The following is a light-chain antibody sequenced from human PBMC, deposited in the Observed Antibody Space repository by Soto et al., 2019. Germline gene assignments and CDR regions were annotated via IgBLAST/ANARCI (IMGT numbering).Light chain of an antibody. Sequence: EIVMTQSPATLSVSPGERATISCRASQSVSSNLAWYQQRPGQAPRLLIYDASTRATGIPARFSGSGSGTEFTFTISSLQSEDFAVYYCQQYNNWHPRTFGQGTKVEIK. J-gene: IGKJ1*01. CDR3: QQYNNWHPRT. CDR1: QSVSSN. V-gene: IGKV3-15*01. CDR2: DAS.